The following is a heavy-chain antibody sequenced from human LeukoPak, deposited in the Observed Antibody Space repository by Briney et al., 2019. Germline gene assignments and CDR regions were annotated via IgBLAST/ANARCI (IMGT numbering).Heavy chain of an antibody. CDR2: ISGSGGST. D-gene: IGHD3-22*01. V-gene: IGHV3-23*01. CDR1: GCTFSNYA. CDR3: AKDQIRDYYDSSGYLAIDY. Sequence: GGSLRLSCAASGCTFSNYAMSWVRQAPGKGLEWVSAISGSGGSTYYADSVKGRFTISRDNSKNTLYLQMNSLRGEDTAVYYCAKDQIRDYYDSSGYLAIDYWGQGTLVTVSS. J-gene: IGHJ4*02.